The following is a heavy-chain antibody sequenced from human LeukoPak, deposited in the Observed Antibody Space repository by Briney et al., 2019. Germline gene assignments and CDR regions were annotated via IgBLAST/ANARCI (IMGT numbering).Heavy chain of an antibody. CDR3: ARDSMDV. V-gene: IGHV3-30*03. Sequence: PGRSLRLSCAASGFTFSRYALRWVRQAPGKGLEWVAVVSHDGSKKYYVDSVKGRFTISRDNSKNTLYLQMNSLRVEDTAVYYCARDSMDVWGQGTTVTVSS. J-gene: IGHJ6*02. CDR2: VSHDGSKK. CDR1: GFTFSRYA.